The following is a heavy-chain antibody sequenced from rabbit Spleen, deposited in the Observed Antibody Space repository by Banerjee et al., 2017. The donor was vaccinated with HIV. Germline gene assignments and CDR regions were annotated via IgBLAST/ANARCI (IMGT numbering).Heavy chain of an antibody. D-gene: IGHD1-1*01. J-gene: IGHJ4*01. CDR3: AREDVGGSVSL. Sequence: QEQLVESGGGLVKPEGSLKLSCKASGFSFSFKDVMCWVRQAPGKGLEWIACINTITGTAVYATWAKGRFTISKTSSTTVALQMTSLTAADTATYFCAREDVGGSVSLWGPGTLVTVS. V-gene: IGHV1S45*01. CDR1: GFSFSFKDV. CDR2: INTITGTA.